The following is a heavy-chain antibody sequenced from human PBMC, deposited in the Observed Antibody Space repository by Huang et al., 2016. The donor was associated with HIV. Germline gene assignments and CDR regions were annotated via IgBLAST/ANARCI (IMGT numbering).Heavy chain of an antibody. CDR1: GFTFKDAW. CDR2: IKTKDDGGTT. D-gene: IGHD6-25*01. Sequence: EVQLVESGGGLVKPGGALRLSCAASGFTFKDAWRSLVSQTPGKGREWVVLIKTKDDGGTTYYAAPVKGRFSMSRDDSKNTFYLQMNSLKSEDTAVYYCTTWARTSAGGNWGQGTLVSVSS. J-gene: IGHJ4*02. V-gene: IGHV3-15*01. CDR3: TTWARTSAGGN.